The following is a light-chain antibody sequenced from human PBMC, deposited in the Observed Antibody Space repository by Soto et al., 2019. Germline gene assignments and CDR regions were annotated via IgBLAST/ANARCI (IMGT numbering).Light chain of an antibody. V-gene: IGKV4-1*01. CDR3: QQYYSTPPIT. CDR1: QSVLYSSNNKNY. CDR2: WAS. J-gene: IGKJ5*01. Sequence: DIVMAQSPDSLAVSLGERATINCKSSQSVLYSSNNKNYLAWYQQKPGQPPKLLIYWASTRESGVPDRFSGSGSGTDFTLTISSLQAEDVAVYYCQQYYSTPPITFGQGTHW.